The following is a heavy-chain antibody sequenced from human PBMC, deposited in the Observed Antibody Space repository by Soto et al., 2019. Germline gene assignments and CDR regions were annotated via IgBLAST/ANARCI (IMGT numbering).Heavy chain of an antibody. CDR3: ARDNNSSGGSCYSGNLFDY. CDR2: IYSGGST. V-gene: IGHV3-66*01. D-gene: IGHD2-15*01. Sequence: GGSLRLSCAASGFTVSSNYMSWVRQAPGKGLEWVSVIYSGGSTYYADSVKGRFTISRDNSKNTLYLQMNSLRAEDTAVYYCARDNNSSGGSCYSGNLFDYWGQGT. J-gene: IGHJ4*02. CDR1: GFTVSSNY.